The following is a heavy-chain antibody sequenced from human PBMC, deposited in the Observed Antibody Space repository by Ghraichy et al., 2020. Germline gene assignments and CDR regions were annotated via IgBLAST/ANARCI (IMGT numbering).Heavy chain of an antibody. J-gene: IGHJ4*02. CDR1: GYMFTTYA. CDR3: AREGWSAYLAPYDF. Sequence: ASVKVSCKASGYMFTTYAMHWVRQAPGQRLEWMGWINAGNGDTKYSQKFQGRVTITRDTSANTGYMELNSLRSEDTTVYYCAREGWSAYLAPYDFWGQGTLVTVSS. D-gene: IGHD3-3*01. CDR2: INAGNGDT. V-gene: IGHV1-3*01.